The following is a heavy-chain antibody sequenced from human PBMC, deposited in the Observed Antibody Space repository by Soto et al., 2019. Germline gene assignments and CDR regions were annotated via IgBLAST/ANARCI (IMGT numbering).Heavy chain of an antibody. D-gene: IGHD1-1*01. CDR3: ARGRYGDY. V-gene: IGHV1-18*01. CDR2: ISAHNGNT. CDR1: GYAFTTYG. J-gene: IGHJ4*02. Sequence: QVHLVQSGAEVKKPGASVKVSCKGSGYAFTTYGITWVRQAPGQGLEWMGWISAHNGNTNYAQKLQGRVTVTRDTPTSTAYMELGSLRSAGTAVYYCARGRYGDYWGQGALVTVSS.